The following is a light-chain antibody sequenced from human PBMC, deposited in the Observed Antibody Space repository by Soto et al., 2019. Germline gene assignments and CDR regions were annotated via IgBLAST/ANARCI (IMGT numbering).Light chain of an antibody. CDR2: LGS. J-gene: IGKJ2*01. Sequence: EIVMTQSPPSLTVTPGEPASISCRSSQRLLHSNGNTFLDLYVQKPGQSPQLLIYLGSNRASGVPDRVSGSEAGTDFTLKISRVEAEDVGVYYCMQALQTPYTFGQATKVDIK. V-gene: IGKV2-28*01. CDR3: MQALQTPYT. CDR1: QRLLHSNGNTF.